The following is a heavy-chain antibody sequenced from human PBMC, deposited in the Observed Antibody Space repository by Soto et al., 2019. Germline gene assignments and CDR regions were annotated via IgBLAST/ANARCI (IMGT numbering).Heavy chain of an antibody. CDR1: GGSMNSGGYC. J-gene: IGHJ4*02. V-gene: IGHV4-31*03. CDR3: SRGILV. Sequence: HVQLQESGPGLVKPSQTLSLTCTVSGGSMNSGGYCWSWIRQHPGEGLEWIGCISYGGTTSYNPSLKSRVIISADTSKNQFSLKLPSVTAADTAVYYCSRGILVWGQGTLITVSS. D-gene: IGHD2-15*01. CDR2: ISYGGTT.